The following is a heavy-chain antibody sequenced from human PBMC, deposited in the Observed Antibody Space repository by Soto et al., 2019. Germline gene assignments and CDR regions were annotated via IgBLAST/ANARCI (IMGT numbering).Heavy chain of an antibody. V-gene: IGHV4-59*01. CDR1: GVSISNYY. CDR2: IYYSGST. D-gene: IGHD1-26*01. CDR3: ATNPNPSGVDY. Sequence: SETLSLTCTVSGVSISNYYWSWIRQPPGKGLEWIGYIYYSGSTNYNPSLKSRVTISVDTSKNQFSLKLSSVTAADTAVYYCATNPNPSGVDYWGQGILVTVSS. J-gene: IGHJ4*02.